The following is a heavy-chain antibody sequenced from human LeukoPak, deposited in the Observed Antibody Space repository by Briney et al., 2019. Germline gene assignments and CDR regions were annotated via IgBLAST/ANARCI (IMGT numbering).Heavy chain of an antibody. V-gene: IGHV4-59*08. J-gene: IGHJ4*02. CDR2: ISDIGSI. CDR1: GGSISSYY. CDR3: AGHHPRNTVDF. Sequence: SETLSLPCTVSGGSISSYYWSWIRQPPGKGLEWIAYISDIGSINYNPPLKSRDTISLDTSKNQFSLKLSSVTAADTAVYYCAGHHPRNTVDFWGQGTLVTVSS. D-gene: IGHD2/OR15-2a*01.